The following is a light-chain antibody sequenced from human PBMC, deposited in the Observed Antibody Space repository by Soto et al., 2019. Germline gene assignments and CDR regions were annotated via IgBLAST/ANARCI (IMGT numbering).Light chain of an antibody. CDR1: QSISTS. V-gene: IGKV1-39*01. Sequence: QMTQSPSSLSASVGDRVTIPCRTSQSISTSLNWYPQKAGKAPKLLLYGASTLQSGVPFRFSGSGSGTDLTLTISSLQREDFATYYCQESYSFLWGTCGQGTKVDI. CDR3: QESYSFLWGT. CDR2: GAS. J-gene: IGKJ1*01.